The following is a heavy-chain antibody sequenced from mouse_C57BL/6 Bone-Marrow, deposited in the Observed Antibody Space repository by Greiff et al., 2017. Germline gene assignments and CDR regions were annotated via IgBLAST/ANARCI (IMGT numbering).Heavy chain of an antibody. Sequence: EVKLVESGGGLVQPKGSLKLSCAASGFSFNTYAMNWVRQAPGKGLEWVARIRSISNNYATYYADSVKDRFTISRDDSESMLYLQMNNLKTEDTAMYYCVRRDDYYAMDYWGQGTSVTVSS. V-gene: IGHV10-1*01. CDR2: IRSISNNYAT. J-gene: IGHJ4*01. CDR1: GFSFNTYA. CDR3: VRRDDYYAMDY.